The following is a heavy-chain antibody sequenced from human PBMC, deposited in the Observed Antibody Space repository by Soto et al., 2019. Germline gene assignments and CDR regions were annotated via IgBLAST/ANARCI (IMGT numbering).Heavy chain of an antibody. J-gene: IGHJ4*02. D-gene: IGHD1-26*01. CDR2: IIPHFGTA. Sequence: QVQLVQSGAEVKKPGSSVKVSCTASGVTFSSYAISWVRQAPGQGLEWMGGIIPHFGTANYAQHFQGRVTITADESTSTAYMYLSSLRSEDTAVYYCARYLVGATDYWGQGTLVTVSS. V-gene: IGHV1-69*01. CDR1: GVTFSSYA. CDR3: ARYLVGATDY.